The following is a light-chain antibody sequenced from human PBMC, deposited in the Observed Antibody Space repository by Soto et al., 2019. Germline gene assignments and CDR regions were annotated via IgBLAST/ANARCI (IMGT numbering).Light chain of an antibody. J-gene: IGLJ2*01. Sequence: SALTQPASVSGSPGQSITISCTGTSSDVGGYNYVSWYQQHPGKAPELMIYDVSNRPSGVSNRFSGSKSCNKASLTISGLHAEDEADYYGNSYTSSSSPPGVFGGWTTLTVL. CDR3: NSYTSSSSPPGV. V-gene: IGLV2-14*01. CDR2: DVS. CDR1: SSDVGGYNY.